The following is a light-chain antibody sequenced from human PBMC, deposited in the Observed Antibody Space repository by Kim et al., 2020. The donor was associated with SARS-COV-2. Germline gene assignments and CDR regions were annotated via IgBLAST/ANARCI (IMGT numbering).Light chain of an antibody. J-gene: IGKJ1*01. V-gene: IGKV1-5*03. CDR1: QSISSW. Sequence: DIQMTQSPSTLSASVGDRVTITCRASQSISSWLAWYQQKPGKAPKLLMYKASSLESGVPSRFSGSGSGTEFTLTISSLQPDDFATYYCQQYNSYSRTFGQGTKVDIK. CDR3: QQYNSYSRT. CDR2: KAS.